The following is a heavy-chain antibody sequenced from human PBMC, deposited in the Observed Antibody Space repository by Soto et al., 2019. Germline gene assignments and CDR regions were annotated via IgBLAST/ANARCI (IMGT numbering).Heavy chain of an antibody. CDR2: IKQDGSDT. CDR1: GFTFSDYW. Sequence: TGGSLRLSCAASGFTFSDYWTTWVRQAPGKGLEWVADIKQDGSDTYYAGSVKGRFTVSRDSVKNSLSLQMNSLRAEDTAVYYCARGTRYSFDSFDFWGQGTLVTVSS. D-gene: IGHD5-18*01. CDR3: ARGTRYSFDSFDF. V-gene: IGHV3-7*03. J-gene: IGHJ4*02.